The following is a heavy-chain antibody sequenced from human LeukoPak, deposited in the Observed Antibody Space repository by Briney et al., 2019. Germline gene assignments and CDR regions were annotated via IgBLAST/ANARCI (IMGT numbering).Heavy chain of an antibody. CDR3: AKAKSTVVTPFDY. D-gene: IGHD4-23*01. Sequence: PGGSLRLSCAASGFTFSSYGMHWVRQAPGKGLEWVAFIRYDGSNKYYADSVKGRFTISRDNAKNSLYLQMNSLRAEDTALYYCAKAKSTVVTPFDYWGQGTLVTVSS. CDR1: GFTFSSYG. J-gene: IGHJ4*02. CDR2: IRYDGSNK. V-gene: IGHV3-30*02.